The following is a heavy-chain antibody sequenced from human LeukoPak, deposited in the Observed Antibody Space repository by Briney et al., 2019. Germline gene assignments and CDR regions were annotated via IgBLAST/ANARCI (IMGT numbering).Heavy chain of an antibody. D-gene: IGHD5-12*01. CDR3: ARDRYSGYDGFGAFDI. CDR2: IYYRGST. Sequence: SETLSLTCAVSGGPLTSYYWSWIRQPPGKGLEWIGFIYYRGSTNYNPSLESRVTISVDTSKNRFSLKLSSVTAVDTAAYYCARDRYSGYDGFGAFDIWGQGTMVTVSS. CDR1: GGPLTSYY. V-gene: IGHV4-59*01. J-gene: IGHJ3*02.